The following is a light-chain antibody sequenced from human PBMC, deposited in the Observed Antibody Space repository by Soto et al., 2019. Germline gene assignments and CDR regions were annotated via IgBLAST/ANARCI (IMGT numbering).Light chain of an antibody. V-gene: IGLV2-11*01. J-gene: IGLJ3*02. CDR2: DVS. Sequence: QSVLTQPRSVSGSPGQSVTISCTGTSSDVGGYNFVSWYQHHPGKAPKLMIYDVSKRPSGVPGRFSGSKSGNTASLTISGLQPEDEADYYCCSYAGSYTWVFGGGTKLTVL. CDR3: CSYAGSYTWV. CDR1: SSDVGGYNF.